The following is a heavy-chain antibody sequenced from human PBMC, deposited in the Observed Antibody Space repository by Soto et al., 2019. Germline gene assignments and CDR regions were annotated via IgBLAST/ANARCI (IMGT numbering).Heavy chain of an antibody. Sequence: GGSLRLSCAASGFTFSSYAMSWVRQAPGKGLEWVSAISGSGGSTYYADSVKGRFTISRDNSKNTLYLQMNSLRAEDTAVYYCAKAPWIQLWTEALFDYWGQGTLVTVSS. CDR1: GFTFSSYA. CDR3: AKAPWIQLWTEALFDY. J-gene: IGHJ4*02. V-gene: IGHV3-23*01. D-gene: IGHD5-18*01. CDR2: ISGSGGST.